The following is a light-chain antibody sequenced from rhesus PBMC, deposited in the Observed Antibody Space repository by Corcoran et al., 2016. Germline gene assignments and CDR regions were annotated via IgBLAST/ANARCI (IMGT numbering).Light chain of an antibody. CDR1: QGISSW. J-gene: IGKJ2*01. Sequence: DIQMTQSPSSLSASVGDTVTITCRASQGISSWLAWYQQKPGKAPKLLIYKASSLQSGGPSRFSGRGSGTDFTLTISSLQSEDFATYYCQQYSSRPHSFGQGTKVEIK. V-gene: IGKV1-22*01. CDR2: KAS. CDR3: QQYSSRPHS.